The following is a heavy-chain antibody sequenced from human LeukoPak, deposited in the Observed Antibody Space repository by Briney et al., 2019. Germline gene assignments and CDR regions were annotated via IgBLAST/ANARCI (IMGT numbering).Heavy chain of an antibody. Sequence: GASVKVSCKASGYTFTSYGISWVRQAPGQGLEWMGWISAYNGNTNYAQKLQGRVTMTTDTSTSTAYMELRSLRSDDTAVYYCARDRGRWLQFQGDAFDIWGQGTMVTVPS. D-gene: IGHD5-24*01. CDR2: ISAYNGNT. V-gene: IGHV1-18*01. CDR1: GYTFTSYG. J-gene: IGHJ3*02. CDR3: ARDRGRWLQFQGDAFDI.